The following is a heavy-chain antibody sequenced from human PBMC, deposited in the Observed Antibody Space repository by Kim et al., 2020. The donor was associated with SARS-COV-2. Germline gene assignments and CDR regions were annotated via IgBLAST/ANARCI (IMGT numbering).Heavy chain of an antibody. CDR3: SRAYVGFYVYLLNPFRRVGDYLNAFDI. J-gene: IGHJ3*02. Sequence: SETLSLTCTVSGGSISSYYWSWIRQPPGKGLEWIGYIYYSGSTNYNPSLKSRVTISVDTSKNQFSLKLSSVTAADTAMYYCSRAYVGFYVYLLNPFRRVGDYLNAFDIWGQGTMVTVSS. D-gene: IGHD3-16*01. CDR2: IYYSGST. CDR1: GGSISSYY. V-gene: IGHV4-59*01.